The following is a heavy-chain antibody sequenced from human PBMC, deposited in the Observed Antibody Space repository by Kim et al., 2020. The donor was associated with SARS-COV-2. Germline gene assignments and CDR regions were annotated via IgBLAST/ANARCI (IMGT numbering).Heavy chain of an antibody. V-gene: IGHV3-23*01. D-gene: IGHD3-10*01. Sequence: GKGRLTITRYNSKTTLYLQMNSLRAEDTAVYYCAKVHITLVRGAIDYWGQGTLVTVSS. CDR3: AKVHITLVRGAIDY. J-gene: IGHJ4*02.